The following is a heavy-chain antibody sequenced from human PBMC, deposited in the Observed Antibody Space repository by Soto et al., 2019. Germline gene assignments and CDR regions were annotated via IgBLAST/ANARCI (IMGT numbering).Heavy chain of an antibody. J-gene: IGHJ5*02. CDR1: GGSFSSYA. V-gene: IGHV1-69*01. D-gene: IGHD1-26*01. CDR2: IIPSVGTP. Sequence: QVQLVQSGDEVTKPWSSVKVSCKASGGSFSSYAFSWVRHAPGQGLEWMGGIIPSVGTPNYAQRFQGRVTISADESTTTVYMDLRRLRSEDTAVYYCARGSSSTVGPNGWFDPWVQGSLVTVSS. CDR3: ARGSSSTVGPNGWFDP.